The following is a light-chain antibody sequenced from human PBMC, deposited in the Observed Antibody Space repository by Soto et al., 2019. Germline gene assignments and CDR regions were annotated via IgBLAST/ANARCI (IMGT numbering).Light chain of an antibody. CDR3: SSFTSRFTFV. CDR2: EVT. Sequence: QSALARPASVSGSPGQSIAIPCTGTRSDVGAYNYVSWYQQHPGKAPKLMISEVTNRPSGDSYRFSGSKSGNTASLTISGLQAEDEADYYCSSFTSRFTFVFGTGTKVTVL. V-gene: IGLV2-14*01. CDR1: RSDVGAYNY. J-gene: IGLJ1*01.